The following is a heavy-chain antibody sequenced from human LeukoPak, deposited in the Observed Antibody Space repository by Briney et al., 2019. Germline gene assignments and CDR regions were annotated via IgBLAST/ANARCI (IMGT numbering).Heavy chain of an antibody. CDR3: AREMYYYGSGSQEYYYYMDV. D-gene: IGHD3-10*01. J-gene: IGHJ6*03. CDR2: IYHSGST. Sequence: TSETLSLTCVVSGGSISSSNWWSWVRQPPEKGLEWIGEIYHSGSTNYNPSLKSRVTISVDKSKNQFSLKLSSVTAADTAVYYCAREMYYYGSGSQEYYYYMDVWGKGTTVTVSS. V-gene: IGHV4-4*02. CDR1: GGSISSSNW.